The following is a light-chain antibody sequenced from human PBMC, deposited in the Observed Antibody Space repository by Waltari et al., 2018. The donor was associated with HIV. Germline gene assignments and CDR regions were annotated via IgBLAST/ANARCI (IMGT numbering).Light chain of an antibody. CDR3: ATWDDSLSVPV. Sequence: QSVLTQPPSASGTPGQRVAISCSGSSSNIGRNYVSWYQQLPGTAPKVLIYRSNQRPSGVPDRFSGSKSGTSASLAISALRSEDEADYYCATWDDSLSVPVFGGGTKLTVL. V-gene: IGLV1-47*01. CDR1: SSNIGRNY. J-gene: IGLJ3*02. CDR2: RSN.